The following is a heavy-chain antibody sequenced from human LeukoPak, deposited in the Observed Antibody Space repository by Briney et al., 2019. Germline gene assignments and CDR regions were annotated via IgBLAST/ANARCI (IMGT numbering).Heavy chain of an antibody. V-gene: IGHV3-30*02. D-gene: IGHD6-19*01. CDR1: GLTFSSYG. CDR3: AKDPRVSSGWYGTAY. CDR2: IRYDGSNK. J-gene: IGHJ4*02. Sequence: PGGSLRLSCAASGLTFSSYGMHWVRQAPGKGLEWVAFIRYDGSNKYYADSVKGRFTISRDNSKNTLYLQMNSLRAEDTAVYYCAKDPRVSSGWYGTAYLGQGTLVTVSS.